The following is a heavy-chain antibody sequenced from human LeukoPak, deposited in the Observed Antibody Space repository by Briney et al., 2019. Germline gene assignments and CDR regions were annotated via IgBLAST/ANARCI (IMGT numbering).Heavy chain of an antibody. J-gene: IGHJ3*02. CDR1: GGTFSSYA. CDR3: AREKGRVRFGELSAFDI. Sequence: ASVKVSCRASGGTFSSYAISWVRQAPGQGLEWMGRIIPILGIANYAQKFQGRVTITADKSTSTAYMELSSLRSEDTAAYYCAREKGRVRFGELSAFDIWGQGTMVTVSS. D-gene: IGHD3-10*01. V-gene: IGHV1-69*04. CDR2: IIPILGIA.